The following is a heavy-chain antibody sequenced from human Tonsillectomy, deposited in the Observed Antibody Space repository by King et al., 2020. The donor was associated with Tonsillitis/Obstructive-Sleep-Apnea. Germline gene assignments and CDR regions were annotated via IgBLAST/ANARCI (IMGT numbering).Heavy chain of an antibody. V-gene: IGHV3-11*05. J-gene: IGHJ4*02. CDR1: GFTFSDYY. CDR2: ISIRNTYT. D-gene: IGHD2-15*01. Sequence: HVQLVESGGGLVKPGGSLRLSCAASGFTFSDYYMSWIRQAPGEVLEWVSYISIRNTYTNYADYVKGRFTISRDNAKNSLYLQMNSLRAEDTAVYYCARGSRYCNGGSCYSFFDYWGQGTLVTVSS. CDR3: ARGSRYCNGGSCYSFFDY.